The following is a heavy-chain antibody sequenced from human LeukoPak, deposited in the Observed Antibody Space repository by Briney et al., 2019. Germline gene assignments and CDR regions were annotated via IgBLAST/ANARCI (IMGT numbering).Heavy chain of an antibody. Sequence: SETLSLTCAVYGGSFSGYYWSWIRQPPGKGLEWIGSIYYSGSTNYNPSLKSRVTISVDTSKNQFSLKLSSVTAADTAVYYCARGGVWGSYRSNWFDPWGQGTLVTVSS. CDR1: GGSFSGYY. J-gene: IGHJ5*02. D-gene: IGHD3-16*02. CDR2: IYYSGST. CDR3: ARGGVWGSYRSNWFDP. V-gene: IGHV4-59*01.